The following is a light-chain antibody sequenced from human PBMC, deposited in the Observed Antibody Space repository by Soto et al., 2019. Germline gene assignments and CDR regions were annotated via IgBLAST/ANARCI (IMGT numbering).Light chain of an antibody. V-gene: IGLV2-11*01. Sequence: QSALTQPRSVSGSPGQSVTISCTGTSSAVGGYNYVSWYQQYSGKAPKVMIYDVSKRPSGVPDRFSGSKSGNTASLTISGLQAEDEADYYCCSYAASNTLVFGTGTKLTVL. CDR3: CSYAASNTLV. J-gene: IGLJ1*01. CDR1: SSAVGGYNY. CDR2: DVS.